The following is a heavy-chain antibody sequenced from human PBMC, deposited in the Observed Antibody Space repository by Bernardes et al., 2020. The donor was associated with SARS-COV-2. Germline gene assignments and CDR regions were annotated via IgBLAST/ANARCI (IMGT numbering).Heavy chain of an antibody. CDR1: GFTFRSYW. J-gene: IGHJ4*02. CDR3: VRGPSDGHGRFEY. V-gene: IGHV3-74*01. Sequence: GGSLRLSCAASGFTFRSYWMHWVRQAPGKGLMWVSRINGDGSTTTYADSVKGRFTISRDNTKNTLYLQMNSLRVEDTALYYCVRGPSDGHGRFEYWGQGTLGTVSS. CDR2: INGDGSTT.